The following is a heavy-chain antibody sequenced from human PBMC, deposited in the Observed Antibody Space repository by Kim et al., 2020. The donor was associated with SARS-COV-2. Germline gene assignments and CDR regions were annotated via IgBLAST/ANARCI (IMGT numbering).Heavy chain of an antibody. J-gene: IGHJ1*01. V-gene: IGHV1-8*01. Sequence: GYAQKFQGRVTMTMNTSISTAYMELSSLRFEDTAVYYCAGDRGSTKYFQHWGQGTLVTVSS. D-gene: IGHD2-2*01. CDR3: AGDRGSTKYFQH.